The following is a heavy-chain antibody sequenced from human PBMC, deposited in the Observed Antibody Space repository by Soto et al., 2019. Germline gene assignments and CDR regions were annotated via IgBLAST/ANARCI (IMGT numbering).Heavy chain of an antibody. J-gene: IGHJ6*02. D-gene: IGHD6-19*01. Sequence: QVQLVQSGAEVKKPGSSVKVSCKVSGGTFSNYAIDWVRLAPGHGLEWMGGIVPIFGTTYYTQKFQGRATINAHDATTTAYLEMSSLRSEDTAIYYCARVEAVAGLYNYHGLDVWGQGTAVTVSS. CDR1: GGTFSNYA. V-gene: IGHV1-69*12. CDR2: IVPIFGTT. CDR3: ARVEAVAGLYNYHGLDV.